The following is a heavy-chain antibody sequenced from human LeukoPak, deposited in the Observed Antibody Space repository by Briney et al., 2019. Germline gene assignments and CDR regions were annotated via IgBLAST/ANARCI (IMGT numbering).Heavy chain of an antibody. Sequence: PSETLSLTCAVHGLTFSGNYWSWIRQAPEKGLGWIAEIYHRRYTTYTPSLKSRVTISADTSENQLSLRLTSVTAADTALYYCARIRCSPTDNTCYNYWGQGTLVTVSS. J-gene: IGHJ4*02. CDR3: ARIRCSPTDNTCYNY. V-gene: IGHV4-34*01. D-gene: IGHD2/OR15-2a*01. CDR2: IYHRRYT. CDR1: GLTFSGNY.